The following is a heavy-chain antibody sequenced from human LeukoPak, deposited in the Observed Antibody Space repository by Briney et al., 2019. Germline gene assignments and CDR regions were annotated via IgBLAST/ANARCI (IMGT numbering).Heavy chain of an antibody. CDR1: GGSISSGGYS. D-gene: IGHD4-17*01. CDR2: IYYSGST. V-gene: IGHV4-30-4*07. CDR3: ARDRYGGWFDP. Sequence: PSETLSLTCAVSGGSISSGGYSWRWLRQPQGKGREWIGYIYYSGSTYYNPSLKSRVTISVDTSKNQFSLKLSSVTAADTAVYYCARDRYGGWFDPWGQGTLVTVSS. J-gene: IGHJ5*02.